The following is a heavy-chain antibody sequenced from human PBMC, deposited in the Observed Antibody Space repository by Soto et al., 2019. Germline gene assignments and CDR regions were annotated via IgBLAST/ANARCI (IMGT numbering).Heavy chain of an antibody. Sequence: GGSLRLSCAASGFTFSSYGMHWVRQAPGKGLEWVAVIWYDGSNKYYADSVKGRFTISRDNSKNTLYLQMNSLRAEDTAVYYCARTPRLPDTAMALYYYYYMDVWGKGTTVTVSS. CDR3: ARTPRLPDTAMALYYYYYMDV. J-gene: IGHJ6*03. CDR2: IWYDGSNK. CDR1: GFTFSSYG. V-gene: IGHV3-33*01. D-gene: IGHD5-18*01.